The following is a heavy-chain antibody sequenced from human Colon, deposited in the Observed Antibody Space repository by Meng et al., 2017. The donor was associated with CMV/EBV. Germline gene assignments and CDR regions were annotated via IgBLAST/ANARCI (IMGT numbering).Heavy chain of an antibody. J-gene: IGHJ4*02. CDR1: GFSLNTYEVG. D-gene: IGHD2-2*01. CDR3: AHKSLPAAFFDY. V-gene: IGHV2-5*02. CDR2: IYWDDDK. Sequence: LSDVGPTLLKPTQPLTLPCTFSGFSLNTYEVGVGWLRQPPGKAPEWLALIYWDDDKRYRSSLGNRLTLTHDASKNQVVLTMTDMDPVDTATYYCAHKSLPAAFFDYWSQGTLVTVSS.